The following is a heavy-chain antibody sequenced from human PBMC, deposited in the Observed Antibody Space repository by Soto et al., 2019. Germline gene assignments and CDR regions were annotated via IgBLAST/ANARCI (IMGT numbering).Heavy chain of an antibody. D-gene: IGHD2-2*01. CDR2: ISSSGSNK. CDR3: ASEEDQGFDS. J-gene: IGHJ4*02. Sequence: PGGSLRLSCAASGFTFSNYYMTWIRQAPGKGLEWVSYISSSGSNKYYADSVKGRFTISRDNAWDSLYLQMNSLRVEDTAVYYCASEEDQGFDSWGQGTLVTVSS. V-gene: IGHV3-11*01. CDR1: GFTFSNYY.